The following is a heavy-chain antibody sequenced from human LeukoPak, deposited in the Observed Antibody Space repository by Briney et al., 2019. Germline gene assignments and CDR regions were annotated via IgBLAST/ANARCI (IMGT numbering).Heavy chain of an antibody. Sequence: ASVNVSCKASGYTFTSYYIHWVRQAPGQGLEWMGIMNPSGDSTSYAQNFQGRVTMTRDMSTSTAYMELSSLRSEDTAVYYCARAEWELLKWFDPWGQGTLVTVSS. CDR1: GYTFTSYY. J-gene: IGHJ5*02. D-gene: IGHD1-26*01. CDR2: MNPSGDST. V-gene: IGHV1-46*01. CDR3: ARAEWELLKWFDP.